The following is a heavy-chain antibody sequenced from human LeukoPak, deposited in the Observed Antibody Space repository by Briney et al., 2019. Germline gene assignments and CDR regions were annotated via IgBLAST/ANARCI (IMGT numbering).Heavy chain of an antibody. D-gene: IGHD3-22*01. CDR2: IYYSGST. Sequence: SETLSLTCTVSGGSISSYYWSWIRQPPGKGLEWIGYIYYSGSTNYNPSLKSRVTISVDMSKNQVSLKLRSVTAADTAVYYCARDSSGYYDDAFDIWGQGTMVTVSS. V-gene: IGHV4-59*01. CDR3: ARDSSGYYDDAFDI. J-gene: IGHJ3*02. CDR1: GGSISSYY.